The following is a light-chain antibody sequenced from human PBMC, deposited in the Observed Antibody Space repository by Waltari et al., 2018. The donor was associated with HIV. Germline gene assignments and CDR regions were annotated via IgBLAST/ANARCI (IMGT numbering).Light chain of an antibody. Sequence: QSVLTQPPSVSGAPGQRVTISCTGSSSNIGAGYDVNWYQQLPGTAPKLLIYNNSKRPSGVPDRFSGSNSGTSASLAITGLQAEDEADYYCQSYDSSLSGSDVFGTGTKVTVL. CDR2: NNS. CDR1: SSNIGAGYD. CDR3: QSYDSSLSGSDV. J-gene: IGLJ1*01. V-gene: IGLV1-40*01.